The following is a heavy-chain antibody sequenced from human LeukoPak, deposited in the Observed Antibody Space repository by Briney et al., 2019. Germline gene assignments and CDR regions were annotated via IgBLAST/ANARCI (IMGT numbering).Heavy chain of an antibody. Sequence: GGSLRLSCAASGFSFSSYAMHWVRQAPGKGLEWVAVISYDGSNKYYADSVGGRFTSSRDNSKKTPYLQMNSLRAEDTAVYYCARAYNSGWYGDFDYWGQGILVTVSS. V-gene: IGHV3-30*04. CDR3: ARAYNSGWYGDFDY. CDR1: GFSFSSYA. D-gene: IGHD6-19*01. CDR2: ISYDGSNK. J-gene: IGHJ4*02.